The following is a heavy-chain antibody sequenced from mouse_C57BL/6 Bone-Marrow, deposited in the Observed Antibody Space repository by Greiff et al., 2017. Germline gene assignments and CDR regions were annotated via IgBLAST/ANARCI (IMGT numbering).Heavy chain of an antibody. J-gene: IGHJ4*01. CDR3: ARGGSIYYDDEGLYYYAMDY. CDR1: GYTFTSYW. D-gene: IGHD2-4*01. V-gene: IGHV1-55*01. CDR2: IYPGSGST. Sequence: QVQLQQPGAELVKPGASVKMSCKASGYTFTSYWITWVKQRPGQGLEWIGDIYPGSGSTNYNEKFKSKATLTVDTSSSTAYMQLSSLSSEDSAVYYCARGGSIYYDDEGLYYYAMDYWGQGTSVTVSS.